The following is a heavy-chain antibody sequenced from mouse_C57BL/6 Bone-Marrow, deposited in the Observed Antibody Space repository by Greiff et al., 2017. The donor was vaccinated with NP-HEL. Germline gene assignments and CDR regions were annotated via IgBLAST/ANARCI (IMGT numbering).Heavy chain of an antibody. CDR3: TRDGVIYYYGSSYLYYFDY. CDR1: GYTFTDYE. CDR2: IDPETGGT. V-gene: IGHV1-15*01. D-gene: IGHD1-1*01. J-gene: IGHJ2*01. Sequence: LQESGAELVRPGASVTLSCKASGYTFTDYEMHWVKQTPVHGLEWIGAIDPETGGTAYNQKFKGKAILTADKSSSTAYMELRSLTSEDSAVYYCTRDGVIYYYGSSYLYYFDYWGQGTTLTVSS.